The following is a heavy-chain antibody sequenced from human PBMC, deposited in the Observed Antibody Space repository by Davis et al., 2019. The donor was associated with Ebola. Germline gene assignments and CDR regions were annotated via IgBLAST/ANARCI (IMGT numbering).Heavy chain of an antibody. D-gene: IGHD1-7*01. CDR1: GGSFSGYY. CDR3: ARGPTTSGLDY. Sequence: MPSETLSLTCAVYGGSFSGYYWSGIRKPPGKGLEWIGEINHSGSTNYNPSLKSRVTISVDTSKNQFSLKLSSVTAADTAVYYCARGPTTSGLDYWGQGILVTVSS. CDR2: INHSGST. J-gene: IGHJ4*02. V-gene: IGHV4-34*01.